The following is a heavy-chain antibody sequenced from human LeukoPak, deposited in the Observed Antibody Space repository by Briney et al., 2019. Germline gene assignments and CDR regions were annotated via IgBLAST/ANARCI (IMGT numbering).Heavy chain of an antibody. D-gene: IGHD5-18*01. Sequence: PGGSLRLSCAASGFTFSSYEMNWVRQAPGKGLEWVSYISSSGSTIYYADSVKGRFTISRDNAKNSLYLQMNSLRAEDTAVYYCAAGVDTAMVFVPFDYWGQGTLVTVSS. J-gene: IGHJ4*02. CDR1: GFTFSSYE. V-gene: IGHV3-48*03. CDR3: AAGVDTAMVFVPFDY. CDR2: ISSSGSTI.